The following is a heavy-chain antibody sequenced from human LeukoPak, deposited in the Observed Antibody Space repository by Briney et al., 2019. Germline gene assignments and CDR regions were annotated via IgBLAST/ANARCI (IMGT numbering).Heavy chain of an antibody. D-gene: IGHD2-15*01. CDR3: AKSSGGGYSWFDP. CDR2: ISGGGGST. CDR1: GFTFSNYG. V-gene: IGHV3-23*01. J-gene: IGHJ5*02. Sequence: GGSLRLSCAASGFTFSNYGMNWVRQAPGKGLEWVSTISGGGGSTYYADSVKGRFTISRDNSKNTLYLQMNSLRAEDTAIYYCAKSSGGGYSWFDPWGQGTLVTVSS.